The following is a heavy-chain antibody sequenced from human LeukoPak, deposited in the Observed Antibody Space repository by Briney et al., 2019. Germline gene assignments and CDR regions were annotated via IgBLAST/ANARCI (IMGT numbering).Heavy chain of an antibody. CDR3: AKDLRPDRVDNFDH. D-gene: IGHD1-14*01. CDR2: ILASGSPT. J-gene: IGHJ4*02. V-gene: IGHV3-23*01. CDR1: GFNFNSYT. Sequence: GGSLRLSCAASGFNFNSYTMNWVRQAPGKGLQWVANILASGSPTYYADSVKGRFIISRDNSKNTVYLQMNSLRVEDTAIYYCAKDLRPDRVDNFDHWGQGILVTVSS.